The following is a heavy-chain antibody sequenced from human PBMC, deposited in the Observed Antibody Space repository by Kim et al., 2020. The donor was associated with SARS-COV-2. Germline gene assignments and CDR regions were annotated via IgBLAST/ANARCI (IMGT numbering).Heavy chain of an antibody. V-gene: IGHV4-4*02. CDR2: IYHSGST. CDR1: GGSISSSNW. Sequence: SETPSLTCAVSGGSISSSNWWRWVRQPPGKGLEWIGEIYHSGSTNYNPSLKSRVTISVDKSKNQFSLKLSSVTAADTAVYYCARSPDYSNYDGHYYYYYGMDVWGPGTTVTVSS. D-gene: IGHD4-4*01. CDR3: ARSPDYSNYDGHYYYYYGMDV. J-gene: IGHJ6*02.